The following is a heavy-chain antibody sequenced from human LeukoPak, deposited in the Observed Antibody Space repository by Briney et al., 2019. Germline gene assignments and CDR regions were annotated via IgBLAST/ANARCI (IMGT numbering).Heavy chain of an antibody. V-gene: IGHV4-39*01. J-gene: IGHJ3*02. Sequence: TSETLSLTCTVSGGSISSSSLYWDWIRHPPGKGLEWIGTVYYSGSTYYNPSLKSRVTISVDTSKNQFSLKLSSVTAADTAVYYCARNASSLGAGAFDIWGQGTMVTVSS. D-gene: IGHD2-2*01. CDR3: ARNASSLGAGAFDI. CDR2: VYYSGST. CDR1: GGSISSSSLY.